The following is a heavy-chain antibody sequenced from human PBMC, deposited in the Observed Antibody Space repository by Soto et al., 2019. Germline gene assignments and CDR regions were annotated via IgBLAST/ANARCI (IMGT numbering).Heavy chain of an antibody. Sequence: SETLSLTCTVSGGSISSSSYYWGWIRQPPGKGLEWIGSIYYSGSTYYNPSLKSRVTISVDTSKNQFSLKLSSVTAADTAVYYCARSLRGSWYEAYNWFDPWGQGTLVTVSS. CDR3: ARSLRGSWYEAYNWFDP. J-gene: IGHJ5*02. CDR1: GGSISSSSYY. V-gene: IGHV4-39*01. D-gene: IGHD6-13*01. CDR2: IYYSGST.